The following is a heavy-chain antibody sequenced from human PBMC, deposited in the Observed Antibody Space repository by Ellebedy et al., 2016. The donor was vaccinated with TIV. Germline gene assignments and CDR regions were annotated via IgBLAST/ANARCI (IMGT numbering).Heavy chain of an antibody. CDR3: ARGRGYSFDVCDV. CDR2: IGTIDDT. D-gene: IGHD5-18*01. CDR1: GFTFSSYD. Sequence: PGGSLRLSCAASGFTFSSYDMHWVRQVTGKGLEWVSAIGTIDDTYYSGSVKGRFTISREDAKNSLYLQMNSLRAEDTAVYYCARGRGYSFDVCDVWGQGTMVAVS. J-gene: IGHJ3*01. V-gene: IGHV3-13*01.